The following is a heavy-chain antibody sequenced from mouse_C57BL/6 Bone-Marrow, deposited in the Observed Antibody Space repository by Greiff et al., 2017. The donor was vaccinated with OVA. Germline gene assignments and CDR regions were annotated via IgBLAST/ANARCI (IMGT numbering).Heavy chain of an antibody. V-gene: IGHV1-54*01. CDR2: INPGSGGN. CDR1: GYAFTNYL. J-gene: IGHJ1*03. CDR3: AGYYSNFHWCFDV. Sequence: QVQLQQSGAELVRPGTSVKVSCKASGYAFTNYLIEWVKQRPGQGLEWIGVINPGSGGNKSNEKFKGKGTLTADKSSSTAYMQLSSLTSEDSAVYFCAGYYSNFHWCFDVWGTGTTVTVSS. D-gene: IGHD2-5*01.